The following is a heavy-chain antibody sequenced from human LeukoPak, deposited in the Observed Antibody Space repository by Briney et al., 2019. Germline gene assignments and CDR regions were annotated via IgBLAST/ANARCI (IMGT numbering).Heavy chain of an antibody. J-gene: IGHJ5*02. V-gene: IGHV3-66*01. CDR1: GFTVSSNY. Sequence: GGSLRLSCAASGFTVSSNYMSWVRQAPGKGQEWVSVIYSGGSTYYADSVKGRFAISRDNSKNTLYLQMNSLRAEDTAVYYCARGIAAAGYNWFDPWGQGTLVTVSS. CDR2: IYSGGST. D-gene: IGHD6-13*01. CDR3: ARGIAAAGYNWFDP.